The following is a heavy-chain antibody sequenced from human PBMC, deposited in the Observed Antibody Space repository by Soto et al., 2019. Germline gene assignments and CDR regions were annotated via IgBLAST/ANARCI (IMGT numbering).Heavy chain of an antibody. CDR3: ASHYDMWSGYLSPVDY. CDR1: GYTFSDYY. V-gene: IGHV3-11*01. Sequence: QVQLVESGGDLVKPGGSLRLSCAASGYTFSDYYMSWIRPAPGKGLEWISYIDTSGTKIYYADSVKGRFTITRDNAKNSLYLEMNSLRDEVTAVYYCASHYDMWSGYLSPVDYWGQGTLVTVSS. J-gene: IGHJ4*02. D-gene: IGHD3-3*01. CDR2: IDTSGTKI.